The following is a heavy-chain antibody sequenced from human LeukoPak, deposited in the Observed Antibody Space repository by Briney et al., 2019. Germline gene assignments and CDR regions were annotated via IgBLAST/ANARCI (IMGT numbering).Heavy chain of an antibody. V-gene: IGHV4-30-2*01. Sequence: SETLSLTCAVSGGPISSGGYSWSWIRQPPGKGLEWIGYIYHSGSTYYNPSLKSRVTISVDRSKNQFSLKLSSVTAADTAVYYCARVRYCSSTSCYGAWFDPWGQGTLVTVSS. J-gene: IGHJ5*02. CDR1: GGPISSGGYS. CDR2: IYHSGST. CDR3: ARVRYCSSTSCYGAWFDP. D-gene: IGHD2-2*01.